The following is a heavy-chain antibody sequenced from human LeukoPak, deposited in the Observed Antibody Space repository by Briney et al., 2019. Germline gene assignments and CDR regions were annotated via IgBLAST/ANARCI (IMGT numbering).Heavy chain of an antibody. V-gene: IGHV3-23*01. D-gene: IGHD2-8*01. CDR3: AKGQVVLMVYAWAVGDAFDI. J-gene: IGHJ3*02. Sequence: GGSLRLSCAASGFTFSSYAMSWVRQAPGKGLEWVSAISGSGGSTYYADSVKGRFTISRDNSKNTLYLQMNSLRAEDTAVYYCAKGQVVLMVYAWAVGDAFDIWGQGTMVTVSS. CDR2: ISGSGGST. CDR1: GFTFSSYA.